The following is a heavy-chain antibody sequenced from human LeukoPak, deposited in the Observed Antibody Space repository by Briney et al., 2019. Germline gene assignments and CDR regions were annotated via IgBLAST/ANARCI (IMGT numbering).Heavy chain of an antibody. CDR3: ARHGSVRSPLGP. J-gene: IGHJ5*02. CDR2: IYATGSA. D-gene: IGHD3-10*01. CDR1: GGSISSYY. V-gene: IGHV4-4*09. Sequence: PSETLSLTCTVSGGSISSYYWSWIRQPPGKGLEWIGYIYATGSANYNPSLKSRVTISVDTSKNQFSLNLRSVTAADTAVYYCARHGSVRSPLGPWGQGTLVTVSS.